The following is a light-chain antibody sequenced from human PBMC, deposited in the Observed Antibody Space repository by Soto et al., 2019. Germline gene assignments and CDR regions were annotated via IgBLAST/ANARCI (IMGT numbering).Light chain of an antibody. V-gene: IGKV3-11*01. CDR2: EAS. Sequence: EIVLTQSPATLSLSPGERATLSCRASQSVSSYLAWYQQKPGQAPRLLMYEASNRATGIPARFSGGGSGTDFTLTINSLEPEDFAVYYCQQRSVWPWTFGQGTKVDIK. J-gene: IGKJ1*01. CDR3: QQRSVWPWT. CDR1: QSVSSY.